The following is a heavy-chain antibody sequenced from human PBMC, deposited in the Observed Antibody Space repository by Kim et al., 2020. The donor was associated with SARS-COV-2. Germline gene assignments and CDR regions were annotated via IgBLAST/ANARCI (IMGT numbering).Heavy chain of an antibody. CDR2: ISYDGSNK. CDR1: GFTFSSYG. CDR3: AKVRLGYYYYGMDV. J-gene: IGHJ6*02. Sequence: GGSLRLSCAASGFTFSSYGMHWVRQAPGKGLEWVAVISYDGSNKYYADSVKGRFTISRDNSKNTLYLQMNSLRAEDTAVYYCAKVRLGYYYYGMDVWGQGTTVTVSS. V-gene: IGHV3-30*18. D-gene: IGHD6-19*01.